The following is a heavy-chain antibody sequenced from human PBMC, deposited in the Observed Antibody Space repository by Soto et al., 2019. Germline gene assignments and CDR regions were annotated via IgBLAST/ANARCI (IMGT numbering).Heavy chain of an antibody. CDR1: GGSISSYY. V-gene: IGHV4-59*08. CDR3: ARLTYNWNYPEWFDY. D-gene: IGHD1-7*01. CDR2: IYYSGST. Sequence: SETLSLTCTVSGGSISSYYWSWIRQPPGKGLEWIGYIYYSGSTNYNPSLKSRVTISVDTSKNQFSLKLSSVTAADTAVYYFARLTYNWNYPEWFDYWGQGTLVTVSS. J-gene: IGHJ4*02.